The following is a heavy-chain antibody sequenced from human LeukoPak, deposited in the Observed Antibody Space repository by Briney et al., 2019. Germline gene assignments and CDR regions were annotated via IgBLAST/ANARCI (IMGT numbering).Heavy chain of an antibody. V-gene: IGHV3-21*04. CDR2: ISSSSSYI. CDR3: ARDPGRAARLFDY. Sequence: GGSLRLSCAASGFTFSSYSMNWVRQAPGKGLEWVSSISSSSSYIYYADSVKGRFTISRDNAKNSLYLDMNSLRAEDTAIYYCARDPGRAARLFDYWGQGTLVTVSS. CDR1: GFTFSSYS. J-gene: IGHJ4*02. D-gene: IGHD3-10*01.